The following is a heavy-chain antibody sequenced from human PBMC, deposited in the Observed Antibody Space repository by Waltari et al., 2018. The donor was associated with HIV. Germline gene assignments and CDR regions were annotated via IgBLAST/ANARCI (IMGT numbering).Heavy chain of an antibody. Sequence: ESGGGRAKPGGTLKLSCSGSGFTFEPYSVSWIRQTPGRGLEWISSISDDSSFIYYADSVKGRFTVSRDNVRNSVFLQINDVRAEDTATYFCGAFLCAEDCRDGFDVWGQGTMVTVS. CDR1: GFTFEPYS. D-gene: IGHD2-15*01. CDR2: ISDDSSFI. J-gene: IGHJ3*01. V-gene: IGHV3-21*06. CDR3: GAFLCAEDCRDGFDV.